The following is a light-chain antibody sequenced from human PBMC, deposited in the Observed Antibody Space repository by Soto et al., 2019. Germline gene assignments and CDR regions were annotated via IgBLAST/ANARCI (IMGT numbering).Light chain of an antibody. CDR3: QTWGTGIQV. CDR1: SGHSNYA. Sequence: QAVVTQSPSASASLGASVKLTCTLSSGHSNYAIAWHQQQPEKGPRYLMKLNTDGSHTKGDGIPNRFSGSSSGAERYLTISSLRSEDEADYYCQTWGTGIQVFGGGTQLTVL. J-gene: IGLJ3*02. CDR2: LNTDGSH. V-gene: IGLV4-69*01.